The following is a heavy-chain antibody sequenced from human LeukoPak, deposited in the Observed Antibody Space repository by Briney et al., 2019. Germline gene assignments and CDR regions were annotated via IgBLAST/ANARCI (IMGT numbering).Heavy chain of an antibody. Sequence: GGSLRLSCAASGFTFSSYSMNWVRQAPGKGLAWVSSISSSSSYIYYADSVKGRFTISRDNAKNSLYLQMNSLRAEDTAVYYCARDQLGQLVRILDYWGQGTLVTVSS. D-gene: IGHD6-6*01. CDR3: ARDQLGQLVRILDY. V-gene: IGHV3-21*01. J-gene: IGHJ4*02. CDR2: ISSSSSYI. CDR1: GFTFSSYS.